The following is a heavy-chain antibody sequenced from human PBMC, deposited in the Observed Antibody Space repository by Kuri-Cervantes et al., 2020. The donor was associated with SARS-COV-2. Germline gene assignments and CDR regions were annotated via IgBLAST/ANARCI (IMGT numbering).Heavy chain of an antibody. CDR2: IKQDGSEK. J-gene: IGHJ5*02. CDR1: GFTFSSYW. Sequence: GGSLRLSCAASGFTFSSYWMSWVRQAPGKGLEWVANIKQDGSEKYYVDSVKGRFTISRDNAKNSLYLQMNSLRAEDTAVYYCARVLTVTTHLFWFDPWGQGTLVTVSS. CDR3: ARVLTVTTHLFWFDP. V-gene: IGHV3-7*01. D-gene: IGHD4-17*01.